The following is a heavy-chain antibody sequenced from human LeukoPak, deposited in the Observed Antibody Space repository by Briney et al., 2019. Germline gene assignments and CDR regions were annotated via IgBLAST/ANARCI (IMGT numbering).Heavy chain of an antibody. Sequence: ASETLSLTCTVSGGSISSSTFYWGWIRQPPGKGLEWIGSIYYSGSTYYNPSLKSRVTISVDTSKNQFSLKLSSVTAADTAVYYCARLSAISTYYFDYWGQGTLVTVSS. V-gene: IGHV4-39*07. CDR2: IYYSGST. J-gene: IGHJ4*02. D-gene: IGHD3-9*01. CDR1: GGSISSSTFY. CDR3: ARLSAISTYYFDY.